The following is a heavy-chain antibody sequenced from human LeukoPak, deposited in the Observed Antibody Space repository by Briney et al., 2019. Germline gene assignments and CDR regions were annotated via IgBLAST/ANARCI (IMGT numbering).Heavy chain of an antibody. Sequence: ASVKVSCKTSGYTFTSYGISWVRQAAGQGLEWMGWISAYSGNTNYAQKFQERVTMTTATSTSTAYMELRSLTSDDTAVYYCARGSRTTVLDYWGQGTLVTVSS. CDR2: ISAYSGNT. J-gene: IGHJ4*02. V-gene: IGHV1-18*01. CDR3: ARGSRTTVLDY. D-gene: IGHD4-17*01. CDR1: GYTFTSYG.